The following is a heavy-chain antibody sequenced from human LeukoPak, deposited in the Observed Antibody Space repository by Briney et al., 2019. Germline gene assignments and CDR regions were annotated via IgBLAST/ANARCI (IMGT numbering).Heavy chain of an antibody. CDR1: GFTFSSYA. Sequence: GGSLRLSCAASGFTFSSYAMTWVRQAPGKGLEWVSTIGAGGGNTYYADSVKGRFTISRDNAKNTLYLQMNSLRAEDTAVYYCAQRGAFTSDPLDYWGQGTLVTVSS. J-gene: IGHJ4*02. V-gene: IGHV3-23*01. CDR3: AQRGAFTSDPLDY. CDR2: IGAGGGNT. D-gene: IGHD3-16*01.